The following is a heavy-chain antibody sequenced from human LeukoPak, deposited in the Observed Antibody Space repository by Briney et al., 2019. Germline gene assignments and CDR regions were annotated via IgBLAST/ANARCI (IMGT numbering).Heavy chain of an antibody. Sequence: SSVKVSCKASGGTFSSYAISWVRQAPGQGLEWMGRTIPIFGTADYAQKFQGRVTITTDESTSTAYMELSSLRSEDTAVYYCARERPEMATPFDYWGQGTLVTVSS. CDR3: ARERPEMATPFDY. J-gene: IGHJ4*02. CDR1: GGTFSSYA. D-gene: IGHD5-24*01. V-gene: IGHV1-69*05. CDR2: TIPIFGTA.